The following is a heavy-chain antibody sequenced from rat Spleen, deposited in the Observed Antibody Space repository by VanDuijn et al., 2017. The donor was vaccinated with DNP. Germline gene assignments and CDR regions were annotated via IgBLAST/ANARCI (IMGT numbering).Heavy chain of an antibody. J-gene: IGHJ4*01. V-gene: IGHV5S13*01. CDR2: LSSTGVVT. CDR3: ARHPYYDGSYYYRDYAMDA. D-gene: IGHD1-12*02. CDR1: GFPFSDYD. Sequence: EVQLVESGGGLVQPGGSLKLSCAASGFPFSDYDMAWVRQAPMKGLEWVAALSSTGVVTYYRNSVRGRFTVSRDNRKNILYLQMDSLRSEDTATYYCARHPYYDGSYYYRDYAMDAWGQGTSVTVSS.